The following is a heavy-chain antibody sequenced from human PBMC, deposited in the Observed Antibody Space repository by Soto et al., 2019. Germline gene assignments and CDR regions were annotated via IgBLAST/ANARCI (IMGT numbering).Heavy chain of an antibody. D-gene: IGHD6-6*01. V-gene: IGHV4-34*01. CDR3: ARGLGSRSSGGIWGDYYYYYYMDV. CDR1: GGSFGAYY. CDR2: ITHSGST. Sequence: SETLSLTCGVYGGSFGAYYWSWIRQPPGKGLEWIGEITHSGSTNYNPSLKSRVTISVDMSKNQFSLKLSSVTAADTAVYYCARGLGSRSSGGIWGDYYYYYYMDVWGKGATVTVSS. J-gene: IGHJ6*03.